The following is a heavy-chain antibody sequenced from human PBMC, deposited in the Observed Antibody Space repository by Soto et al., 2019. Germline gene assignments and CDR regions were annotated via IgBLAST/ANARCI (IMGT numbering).Heavy chain of an antibody. D-gene: IGHD6-13*01. V-gene: IGHV1-58*01. J-gene: IGHJ4*02. Sequence: GASVKVSCKTSGFTFSSSAVHWVRQARGHRLQWIGWIDVGSANANYAQMLQERVTISRDMSTSTAYMELSSLEIDDTAVYFCVWQSKYTSSFHWGPGTLVTVSS. CDR3: VWQSKYTSSFH. CDR2: IDVGSANA. CDR1: GFTFSSSA.